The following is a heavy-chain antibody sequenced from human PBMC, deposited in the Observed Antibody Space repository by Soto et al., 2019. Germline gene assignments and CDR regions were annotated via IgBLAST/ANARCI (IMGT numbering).Heavy chain of an antibody. D-gene: IGHD4-17*01. J-gene: IGHJ4*02. CDR3: VRVRLDYGFKPYFFDS. Sequence: DSVKGRFTISRDNAKNSLYLQMDSLRVEDTAVYYCVRVRLDYGFKPYFFDSWGLGTVVTVSS. V-gene: IGHV3-7*01.